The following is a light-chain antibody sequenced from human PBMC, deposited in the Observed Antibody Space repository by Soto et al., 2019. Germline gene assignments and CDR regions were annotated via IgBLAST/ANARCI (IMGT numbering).Light chain of an antibody. Sequence: QSALTQPASVSGSPGQSITISCTGTSSDVGLYDYVSWYQQHPGKAPQLMIYAVSNRPSGVSNRFYASKSGNKASLFISGLQAEDEADYYCSSYTSDRSYVLGSGTKVTVL. J-gene: IGLJ1*01. CDR2: AVS. CDR3: SSYTSDRSYV. V-gene: IGLV2-14*01. CDR1: SSDVGLYDY.